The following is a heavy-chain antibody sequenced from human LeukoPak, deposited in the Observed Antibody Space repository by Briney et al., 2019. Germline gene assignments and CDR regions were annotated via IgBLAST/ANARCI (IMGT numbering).Heavy chain of an antibody. D-gene: IGHD6-19*01. Sequence: SETLSLTCAVYGGSFSGYYWSWIRQPPGKGLEWIGEINHSGSTNYNPSLKSRVTISVDTSKNQFSLKLSSVTAADTAVYYCAGRLDSSGWYNYWGQGTLVTVSS. CDR3: AGRLDSSGWYNY. V-gene: IGHV4-34*01. J-gene: IGHJ4*02. CDR1: GGSFSGYY. CDR2: INHSGST.